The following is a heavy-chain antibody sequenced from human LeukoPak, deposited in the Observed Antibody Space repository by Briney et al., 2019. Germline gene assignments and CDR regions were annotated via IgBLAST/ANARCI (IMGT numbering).Heavy chain of an antibody. CDR3: AKDLSFWSRYPYHWFDP. D-gene: IGHD3-3*01. V-gene: IGHV3-23*01. CDR1: GFTFSSYA. Sequence: GGSLRLSCAASGFTFSSYAMSWVRQAPVKGLEWVSAISGSGGSTYYADSVKGRFTISRDNSKNTLYLQMNSLRAEDTAVYYCAKDLSFWSRYPYHWFDPWGQGTLVTVSS. J-gene: IGHJ5*02. CDR2: ISGSGGST.